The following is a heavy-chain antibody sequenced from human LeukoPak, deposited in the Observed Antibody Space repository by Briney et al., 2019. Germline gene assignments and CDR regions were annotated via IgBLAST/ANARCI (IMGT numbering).Heavy chain of an antibody. Sequence: PSETLSLTCTVSGGSISSSSYYWGWIRQPPGKGLEWIGSIYYSGSTYYNPSLKSRVTISVDTSKNQFSLKLGSVNAADPAVYFCARHEFYYDSMDETDYWGQGTLVTVSS. V-gene: IGHV4-39*01. J-gene: IGHJ4*02. CDR3: ARHEFYYDSMDETDY. CDR1: GGSISSSSYY. D-gene: IGHD3-22*01. CDR2: IYYSGST.